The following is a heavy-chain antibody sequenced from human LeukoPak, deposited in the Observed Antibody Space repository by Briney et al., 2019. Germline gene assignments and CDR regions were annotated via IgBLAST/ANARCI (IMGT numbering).Heavy chain of an antibody. CDR3: ASGELLPNRFDP. D-gene: IGHD1-26*01. CDR1: RFTVSINY. J-gene: IGHJ5*02. V-gene: IGHV3-66*02. CDR2: IYSGGST. Sequence: GGSLRLSCAASRFTVSINYMTWVRQAPGKGLEWVSVIYSGGSTYYADSVKGRFTISRDNSKNTLYLQMNSLRAEDTAVYYCASGELLPNRFDPWGQGTLVTVSS.